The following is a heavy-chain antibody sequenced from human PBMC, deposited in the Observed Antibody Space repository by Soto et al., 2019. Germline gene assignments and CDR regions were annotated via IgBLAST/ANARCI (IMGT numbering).Heavy chain of an antibody. Sequence: GGSLRLSCGVSGFTFSTYAMSWVRQAPGKGLEWVSAISGSGNKTFYADSVKGRFTISRDNSKNTLHLHMSSLRVEDTAVYYCVRGVRLHFDLWGQGTLLTVSS. CDR2: ISGSGNKT. V-gene: IGHV3-23*01. CDR1: GFTFSTYA. CDR3: VRGVRLHFDL. J-gene: IGHJ4*02.